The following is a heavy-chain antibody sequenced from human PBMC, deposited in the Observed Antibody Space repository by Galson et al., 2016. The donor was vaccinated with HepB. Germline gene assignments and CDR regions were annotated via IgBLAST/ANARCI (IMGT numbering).Heavy chain of an antibody. Sequence: SLRLSCAASGFTFGDYAMSWFRQAPGMGLEWVGFIRSKTYGATTEYAASVKGRFSISRDDSNSIAYLQMNSLKTGDTAVYYCSRATKLYYYDSSGYGYWGQGTLVTVSS. J-gene: IGHJ4*02. CDR3: SRATKLYYYDSSGYGY. CDR1: GFTFGDYA. V-gene: IGHV3-49*03. D-gene: IGHD3-22*01. CDR2: IRSKTYGATT.